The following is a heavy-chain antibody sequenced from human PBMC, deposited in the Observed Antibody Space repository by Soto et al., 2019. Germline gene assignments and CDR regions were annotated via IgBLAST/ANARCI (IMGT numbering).Heavy chain of an antibody. CDR3: ARGKSIAARRPSYDYFDY. Sequence: PSETLSLTCAVYVGSFSGYYWSWIRQPPGKGLEWIGEINHSGSTNCNPSLKSRVTISVDTSKNQFSLKLSSVTAADTAVYYCARGKSIAARRPSYDYFDYWGQGTLVTVSS. D-gene: IGHD6-6*01. CDR1: VGSFSGYY. V-gene: IGHV4-34*01. J-gene: IGHJ4*02. CDR2: INHSGST.